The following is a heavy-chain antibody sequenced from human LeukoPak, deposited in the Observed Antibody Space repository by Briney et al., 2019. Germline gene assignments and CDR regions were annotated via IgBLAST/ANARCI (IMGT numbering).Heavy chain of an antibody. J-gene: IGHJ4*02. Sequence: GSIXXXYWSWIRQXPGKGLEWIGYIYYSGSTNYNPSLKSRVTISVDTSKNQFSLKLSSVTAADTAVYYCAREAATAAFDYWGQGTLVTVSS. D-gene: IGHD6-25*01. CDR2: IYYSGST. CDR3: AREAATAAFDY. CDR1: GSIXXXY. V-gene: IGHV4-59*01.